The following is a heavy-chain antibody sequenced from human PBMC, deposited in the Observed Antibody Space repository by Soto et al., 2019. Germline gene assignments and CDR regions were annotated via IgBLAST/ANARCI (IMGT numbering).Heavy chain of an antibody. CDR1: GGSFSGYY. CDR3: ARFFSSSSDFDY. J-gene: IGHJ4*02. V-gene: IGHV4-34*01. CDR2: INHSGST. D-gene: IGHD6-6*01. Sequence: LSLTCAVYGGSFSGYYWSWIRQPPGKGLEWIGEINHSGSTNYNPSLKSRVTISVDTSKNQFSLKLSSVTAAGTAVYYCARFFSSSSDFDYWGQGTLVTVSS.